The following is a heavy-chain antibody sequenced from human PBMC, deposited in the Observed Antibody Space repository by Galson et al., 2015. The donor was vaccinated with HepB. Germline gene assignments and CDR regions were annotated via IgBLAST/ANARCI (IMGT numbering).Heavy chain of an antibody. V-gene: IGHV3-30*03. CDR2: TSYDGNIK. D-gene: IGHD1-26*01. J-gene: IGHJ4*02. CDR1: GFTFNNYG. Sequence: LRLSCAASGFTFNNYGIHWVRQAPGKGLEWVAVTSYDGNIKDYADSVKGRFTISSDNSKNTLELQMNSLREEDTAVDFCARGPGYTGHAPFDYWGQGTLVTVSS. CDR3: ARGPGYTGHAPFDY.